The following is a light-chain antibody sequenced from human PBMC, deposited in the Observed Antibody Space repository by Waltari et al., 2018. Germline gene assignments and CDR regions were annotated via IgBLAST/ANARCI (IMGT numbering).Light chain of an antibody. V-gene: IGKV1-5*03. CDR2: KAC. CDR1: QSISSW. J-gene: IGKJ1*01. CDR3: QQYNSYPWT. Sequence: DIQMTQSPSTLSASVGDRVTITCRASQSISSWLAWYQQKPGKAPKLLSFKACSLESGVPSRFSGSGSGTEFTLTISSLQPDDFATYYCQQYNSYPWTFGQGTKVEIK.